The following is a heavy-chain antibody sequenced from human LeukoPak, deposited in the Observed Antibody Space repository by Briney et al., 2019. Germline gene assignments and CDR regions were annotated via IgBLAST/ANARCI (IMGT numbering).Heavy chain of an antibody. CDR1: GFTFSSYS. V-gene: IGHV3-21*01. J-gene: IGHJ4*02. CDR2: ISTTSRDI. CDR3: ARVMGYYDSSGYYYDNTFDY. D-gene: IGHD3-22*01. Sequence: PGGSLRLSCAASGFTFSSYSMNWVRQAPGKWLEWVSSISTTSRDIYYTDSVKGRFTISRDNAKNSLYLQMNSLRAEDTAVYYCARVMGYYDSSGYYYDNTFDYWGQGTLVTVSS.